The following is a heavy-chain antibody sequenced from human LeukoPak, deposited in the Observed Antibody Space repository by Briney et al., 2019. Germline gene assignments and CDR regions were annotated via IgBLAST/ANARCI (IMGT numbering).Heavy chain of an antibody. J-gene: IGHJ6*02. D-gene: IGHD3-3*01. Sequence: PSETLSLTCAVSGGSFSSSNSYWGWVRQSPGRGLEWIGSMYSSGRPNHNPSLKSRVTMFIDTSKNQFSLDLTSVTAADMAVYYWARHIGVTPSDNVMDVWGQGTTVTVSS. CDR2: MYSSGRP. CDR3: ARHIGVTPSDNVMDV. V-gene: IGHV4-39*01. CDR1: GGSFSSSNSY.